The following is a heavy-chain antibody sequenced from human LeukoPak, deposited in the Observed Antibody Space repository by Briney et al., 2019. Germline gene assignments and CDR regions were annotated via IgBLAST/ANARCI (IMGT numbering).Heavy chain of an antibody. V-gene: IGHV3-30-3*01. J-gene: IGHJ5*02. D-gene: IGHD5-24*01. CDR1: GFTFNSYP. CDR2: ISYDGSNN. CDR3: AKDGERWLQLGVIYDGWIDH. Sequence: PGRSLRLSCAASGFTFNSYPMHWVRQAPGKGLEWVAVISYDGSNNYYANSVKGRFTISRDASRLYLNMHSLRTEATADEYWAKDGERWLQLGVIYDGWIDHWRQGTLDSLPS.